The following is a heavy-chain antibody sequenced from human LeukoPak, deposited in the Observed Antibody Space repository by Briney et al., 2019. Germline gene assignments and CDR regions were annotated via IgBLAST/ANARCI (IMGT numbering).Heavy chain of an antibody. V-gene: IGHV1-2*02. CDR2: INPNSGGT. D-gene: IGHD1-14*01. Sequence: ASVKVSCKASGYTFTGYYMHWVRQAPGQGLEWMGWINPNSGGTNYAQKFQGRVTMTRDTSISTAYMELSSLRSDDTAVYYCARVGNRHNNWFDPWGQGTLVTVSS. J-gene: IGHJ5*02. CDR3: ARVGNRHNNWFDP. CDR1: GYTFTGYY.